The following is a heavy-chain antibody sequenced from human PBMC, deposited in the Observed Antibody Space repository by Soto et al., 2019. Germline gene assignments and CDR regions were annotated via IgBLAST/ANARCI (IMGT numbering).Heavy chain of an antibody. CDR2: IYYSGST. CDR3: ARRQDLQEYYYYYGMDV. CDR1: GGSLSSSSYH. V-gene: IGHV4-39*01. Sequence: SDTLSLTCTVSGGSLSSSSYHWGWIRQPPGKGLEWIGSIYYSGSTYYNPSLKSRVTISVDTSKNQFSLKLSSVTAADTAVYYCARRQDLQEYYYYYGMDVWGQGTTVTVSS. J-gene: IGHJ6*02.